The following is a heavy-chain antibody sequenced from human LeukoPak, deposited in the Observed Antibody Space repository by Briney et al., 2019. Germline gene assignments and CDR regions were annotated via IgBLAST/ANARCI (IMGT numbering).Heavy chain of an antibody. CDR1: GFTFSNAW. CDR3: TRPLFGVAANHYYGMDV. J-gene: IGHJ6*02. V-gene: IGHV3-49*04. D-gene: IGHD3-3*01. Sequence: GGSLRLSCAASGFTFSNAWMSWVRQSPGKGLEWVGFIRSKAYGGTTEYAASVKGRFTISRDDSKSIAYLQMNSLKTEDTAVYYCTRPLFGVAANHYYGMDVWGQGTTVTVSS. CDR2: IRSKAYGGTT.